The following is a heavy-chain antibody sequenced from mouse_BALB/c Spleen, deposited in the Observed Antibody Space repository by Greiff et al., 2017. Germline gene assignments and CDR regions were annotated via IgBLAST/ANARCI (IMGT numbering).Heavy chain of an antibody. CDR2: ISSGGSYT. CDR3: ARHYYGYDYFDY. Sequence: EVQLVESGGDLVKPGGSLKLSCAASGFTFSSYGMSWLRQTPDKRLEWVATISSGGSYTYYPDSVKGRFTISRDNAKNTLYLQMSSLKSEDTAMYYCARHYYGYDYFDYWGQGTTLTVSS. J-gene: IGHJ2*01. V-gene: IGHV5-6*01. D-gene: IGHD1-2*01. CDR1: GFTFSSYG.